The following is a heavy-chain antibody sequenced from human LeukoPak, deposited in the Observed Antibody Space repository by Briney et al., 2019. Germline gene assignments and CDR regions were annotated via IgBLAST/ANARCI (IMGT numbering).Heavy chain of an antibody. CDR3: ARGRGITMDRGAYDY. J-gene: IGHJ4*02. Sequence: SETLSLTCAVYGGSFSGYYWSWIRQPPGKGLEWIGEINHSGSTNYNPSLKSRVTISVDTSKNQFSLKLSSVTAADTAVYYCARGRGITMDRGAYDYWGQGTLVTVSS. CDR2: INHSGST. CDR1: GGSFSGYY. V-gene: IGHV4-34*01. D-gene: IGHD3-10*01.